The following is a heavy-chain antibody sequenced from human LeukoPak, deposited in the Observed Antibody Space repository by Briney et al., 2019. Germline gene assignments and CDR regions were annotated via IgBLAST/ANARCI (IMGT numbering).Heavy chain of an antibody. V-gene: IGHV4-39*07. CDR2: IYYSGSA. J-gene: IGHJ4*02. D-gene: IGHD6-19*01. Sequence: PSETLSLTCTVSGGSVNSGTYYWSWIRQPPGKGLEWIGNIYYSGSAYYNPSLKSRVTMSVDTSKNQFSLKLSSVTAADTAVYYCASGLGSSGYFDYWGQGTLVTVSS. CDR1: GGSVNSGTYY. CDR3: ASGLGSSGYFDY.